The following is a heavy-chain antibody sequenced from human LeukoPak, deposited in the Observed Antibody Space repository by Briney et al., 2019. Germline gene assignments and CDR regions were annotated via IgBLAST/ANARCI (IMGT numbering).Heavy chain of an antibody. CDR2: INPNSGGT. CDR1: GYTFTGYY. CDR3: ARIGYSSSWYDAFDI. D-gene: IGHD6-13*01. Sequence: GASVKVSCKASGYTFTGYYMHWVRQAPGQGLEWMGWINPNSGGTNYAQKFQGRVTMTRDTSISTAYIELSRLRSDDTAVYYCARIGYSSSWYDAFDIWGQGTMVTVSS. V-gene: IGHV1-2*02. J-gene: IGHJ3*02.